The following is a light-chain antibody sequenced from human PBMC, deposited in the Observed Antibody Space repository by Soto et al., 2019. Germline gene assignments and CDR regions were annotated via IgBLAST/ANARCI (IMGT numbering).Light chain of an antibody. V-gene: IGKV1-33*01. Sequence: DIQMTQSPSSLSASVGDRVTITCQASQDISNYLNWYQQKPGKAPKLLIYDASNLKTGVPSRFSGSGSGTDFTFTISSLQPEDIATYYCQQYDNLGLTFGGGTKVEIK. CDR1: QDISNY. J-gene: IGKJ4*01. CDR2: DAS. CDR3: QQYDNLGLT.